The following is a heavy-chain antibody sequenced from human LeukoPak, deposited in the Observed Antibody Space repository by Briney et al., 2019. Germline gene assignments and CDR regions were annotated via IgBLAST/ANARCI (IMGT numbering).Heavy chain of an antibody. D-gene: IGHD2-2*01. CDR1: GFTVSSNY. Sequence: GGSLRLSCAASGFTVSSNYKSWVRQAPGKGLEWVSVIYSAGSTYYADSVKGRFTISRDDSKNTLYLQMNSLRAEDTAVYYCARGSRLPAVGADYWGQGILVTVSS. CDR2: IYSAGST. J-gene: IGHJ4*02. V-gene: IGHV3-66*01. CDR3: ARGSRLPAVGADY.